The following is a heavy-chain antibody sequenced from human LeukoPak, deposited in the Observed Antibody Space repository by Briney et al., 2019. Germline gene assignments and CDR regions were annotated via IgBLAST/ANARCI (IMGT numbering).Heavy chain of an antibody. Sequence: PSETLSLTCTVSGGSVTSSTHYWGWIRQPPGKGLEWIASIYYSGDDYYNPSLKSRATIFVDTSQSQFSLRLSSVTAADTAVYYCARPYLWAAPWSTPDAFDIWGQGTMVTVSS. D-gene: IGHD3-16*01. V-gene: IGHV4-39*01. CDR3: ARPYLWAAPWSTPDAFDI. CDR2: IYYSGDD. J-gene: IGHJ3*02. CDR1: GGSVTSSTHY.